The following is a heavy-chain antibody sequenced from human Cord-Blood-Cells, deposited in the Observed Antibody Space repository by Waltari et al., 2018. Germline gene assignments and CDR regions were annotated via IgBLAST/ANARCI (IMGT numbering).Heavy chain of an antibody. V-gene: IGHV3-30*04. J-gene: IGHJ3*02. D-gene: IGHD5-12*01. CDR3: ARSHGYNDAFDI. CDR1: GFTFSSYA. CDR2: ISYDGSNK. Sequence: QVQLVESGGGVVQPGRSRRLSCAASGFTFSSYAMHWVRQAPGKGLDWVAVISYDGSNKYYAGSVKGRFTISRDNSKNTLYLQMNSLRAEDTAVYYCARSHGYNDAFDIWGQGTMVTVSS.